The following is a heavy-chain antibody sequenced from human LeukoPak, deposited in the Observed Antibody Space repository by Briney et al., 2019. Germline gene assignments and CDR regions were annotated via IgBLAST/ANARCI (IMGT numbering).Heavy chain of an antibody. CDR2: IYYSGST. Sequence: SETPSLTCTVSGGSISSSSYYWGWIRQPPGKGLEWIGSIYYSGSTYYNPSPKSRVTISVDTSKNQFSLKLSSVTAADTAVYYCARRSGWLFGSWGQGTLVTVSS. V-gene: IGHV4-39*07. D-gene: IGHD6-19*01. CDR1: GGSISSSSYY. CDR3: ARRSGWLFGS. J-gene: IGHJ4*02.